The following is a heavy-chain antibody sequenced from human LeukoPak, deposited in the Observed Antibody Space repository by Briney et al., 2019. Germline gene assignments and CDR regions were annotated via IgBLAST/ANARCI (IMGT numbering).Heavy chain of an antibody. Sequence: NASETLSLTCAVSGGSISSGGYSWSWIRQPPGKGLEWIGYIYHSGSTYYNPSLKSRVTISVVRSKNQFSLKLSSVTAADTAVYYCASLSNYGDYGYFDYWGQGTLVTVSS. J-gene: IGHJ4*02. CDR1: GGSISSGGYS. CDR3: ASLSNYGDYGYFDY. D-gene: IGHD4-17*01. V-gene: IGHV4-30-2*01. CDR2: IYHSGST.